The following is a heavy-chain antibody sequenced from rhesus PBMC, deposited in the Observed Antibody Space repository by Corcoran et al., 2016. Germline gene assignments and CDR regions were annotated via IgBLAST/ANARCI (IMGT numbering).Heavy chain of an antibody. CDR1: GHSFTDFY. CDR3: TRGPGYSGSWTFDY. V-gene: IGHV1-111*02. CDR2: VDPEDGEK. Sequence: EVQLVQSGAEVKKPGASVKISCKTSGHSFTDFYLPWVRQAPGKGLEWMGRVDPEDGEKIHAEKFQDRVTVTADTSTDTGYMELSSLRSEDTAVYYCTRGPGYSGSWTFDYWGQGVLVTVSS. D-gene: IGHD6-25*01. J-gene: IGHJ4*01.